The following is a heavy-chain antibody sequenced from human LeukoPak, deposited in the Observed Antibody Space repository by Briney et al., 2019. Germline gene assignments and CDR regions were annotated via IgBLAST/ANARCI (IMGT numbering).Heavy chain of an antibody. D-gene: IGHD6-13*01. CDR1: GGSISSYY. J-gene: IGHJ6*02. CDR3: ARDIGSSWYGGYYYGMDV. Sequence: PSETLSLTCTVSGGSISSYYWSWIRQPAGEGLEWIGRIYTSGSTNYNPSLKSRVTMSVDTSKNQFSLKLSSVTAADTAVYYCARDIGSSWYGGYYYGMDVWGQGTTVTVSS. CDR2: IYTSGST. V-gene: IGHV4-4*07.